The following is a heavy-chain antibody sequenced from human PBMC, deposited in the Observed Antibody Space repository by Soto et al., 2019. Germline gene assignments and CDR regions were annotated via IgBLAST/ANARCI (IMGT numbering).Heavy chain of an antibody. Sequence: LSLTCNVSGRSINSYYWSWVRQPPGKGLEWIGYIYDSGITSYNPSLKSRVTMSADTSKNQFSLKLTSVTGADTAVYYCARTYDSNGYANEFDSWGQGILVTVSS. D-gene: IGHD3-22*01. CDR2: IYDSGIT. V-gene: IGHV4-59*01. CDR3: ARTYDSNGYANEFDS. CDR1: GRSINSYY. J-gene: IGHJ4*02.